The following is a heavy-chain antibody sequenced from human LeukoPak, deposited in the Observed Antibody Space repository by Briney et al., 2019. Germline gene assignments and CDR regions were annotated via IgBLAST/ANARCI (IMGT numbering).Heavy chain of an antibody. D-gene: IGHD1-26*01. CDR3: ARLGFSNNGRYLAPSDY. J-gene: IGHJ4*02. CDR1: GGSITGYY. Sequence: SEALSLTCTVSGGSITGYYWSWIRQPPGKGLEWIGYIYYSGGTNYNPSLKSRVTISVDKSKNQFSLKLSSVTAADTAVYYCARLGFSNNGRYLAPSDYWGQGTLVTVSS. V-gene: IGHV4-59*08. CDR2: IYYSGGT.